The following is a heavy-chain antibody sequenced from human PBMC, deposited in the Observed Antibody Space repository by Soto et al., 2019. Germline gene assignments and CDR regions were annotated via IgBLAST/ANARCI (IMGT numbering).Heavy chain of an antibody. CDR3: TTDTVTTFPGLDPLEY. CDR2: IKSKTDGGTT. Sequence: GGSLRLSCAASGFTFSNAWMSWVRQAPGKGLEWVGRIKSKTDGGTTDYAAPVKGRFTISRDDSKNTLYLQMNSLKTEDTAVYYCTTDTVTTFPGLDPLEYWGQGTLVTVSS. J-gene: IGHJ4*02. CDR1: GFTFSNAW. D-gene: IGHD4-4*01. V-gene: IGHV3-15*01.